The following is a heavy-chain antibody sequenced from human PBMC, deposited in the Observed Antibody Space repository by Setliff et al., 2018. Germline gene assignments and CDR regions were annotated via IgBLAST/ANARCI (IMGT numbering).Heavy chain of an antibody. D-gene: IGHD5-12*01. Sequence: PGESLKISCKGSGYTFTTYWIAWVRQMPGKGLEWLGIIYPGDSDTRYSPSFQGQVTISADRSISTTYLQWSSLKASDTAMFYCARSEYSFGPFDSWGQGTRVTV. CDR2: IYPGDSDT. J-gene: IGHJ4*02. V-gene: IGHV5-51*01. CDR3: ARSEYSFGPFDS. CDR1: GYTFTTYW.